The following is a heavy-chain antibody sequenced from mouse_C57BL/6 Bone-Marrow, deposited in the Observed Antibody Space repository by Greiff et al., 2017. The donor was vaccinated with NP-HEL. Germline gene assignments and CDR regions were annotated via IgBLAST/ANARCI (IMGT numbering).Heavy chain of an antibody. Sequence: DVKLQESGPGLVKPSQSLSLTCSVPGYSITGGYYWNWIRQFPGNKLAWMGYISYDGSNKYNPSLKNRISFTLDTSKNQFFLKLKSETTKHTATYYGARDGYYDGSRWNYWGQGTTLTVSS. J-gene: IGHJ2*01. D-gene: IGHD1-1*01. V-gene: IGHV3-6*01. CDR3: ARDGYYDGSRWNY. CDR2: ISYDGSN. CDR1: GYSITGGYY.